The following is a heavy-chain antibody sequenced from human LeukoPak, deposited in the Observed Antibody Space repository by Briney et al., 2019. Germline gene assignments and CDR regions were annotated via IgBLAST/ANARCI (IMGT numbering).Heavy chain of an antibody. CDR2: IKSDGITI. CDR1: GFTFSNYM. D-gene: IGHD6-6*01. V-gene: IGHV3-74*01. J-gene: IGHJ4*02. CDR3: ARDGTYSSSSFDY. Sequence: GGSLRLSCAASGFTFSNYMMHWVRQAPGKGLVWVSRIKSDGITITYADSVKGRFTISRDNAKNTLYLQMNSLRAEDTAVYYCARDGTYSSSSFDYWGQGTLVTVSS.